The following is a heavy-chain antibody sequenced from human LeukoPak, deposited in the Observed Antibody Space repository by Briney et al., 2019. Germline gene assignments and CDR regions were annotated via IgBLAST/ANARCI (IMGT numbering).Heavy chain of an antibody. CDR1: GGSISSGSYY. CDR2: IYYSGST. Sequence: SETLSLTCTVSGGSISSGSYYWGWIRQPPGKGLEWIGSIYYSGSTYYNPSLKSRVTISVDTSKNQFSLKLSSVTAPDTAVYYCARVIIAVAVDYWGQGTLVTVSS. CDR3: ARVIIAVAVDY. J-gene: IGHJ4*02. V-gene: IGHV4-39*01. D-gene: IGHD6-19*01.